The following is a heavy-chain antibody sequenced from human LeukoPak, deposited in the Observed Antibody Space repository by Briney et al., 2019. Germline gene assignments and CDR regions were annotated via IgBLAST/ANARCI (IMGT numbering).Heavy chain of an antibody. V-gene: IGHV4-4*09. CDR3: ASPRSGYRYTFDY. J-gene: IGHJ4*02. Sequence: SETLSLACAVSAASISNYYWSWIRQAPGKGLEWIGYISTSGSTNYNPSLKSRVSISLDTSKNRFSLNLNFVTAADTAVYYCASPRSGYRYTFDYWGQGALVTVSS. D-gene: IGHD3-22*01. CDR2: ISTSGST. CDR1: AASISNYY.